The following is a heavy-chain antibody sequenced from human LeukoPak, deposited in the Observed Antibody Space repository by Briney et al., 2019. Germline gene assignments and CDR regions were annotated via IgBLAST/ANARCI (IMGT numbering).Heavy chain of an antibody. CDR3: ASVALRDYDILTGYYSRDY. D-gene: IGHD3-9*01. V-gene: IGHV3-30-3*01. J-gene: IGHJ4*02. Sequence: GRSLRLSCAASGFTFSSYAMHWVRQAPGKGLEWVAVISYDGSNKYYADSVKGRFTISRDNSKNTLYLQMNSLRAEDTAVYYCASVALRDYDILTGYYSRDYWGQGTLFIVSS. CDR1: GFTFSSYA. CDR2: ISYDGSNK.